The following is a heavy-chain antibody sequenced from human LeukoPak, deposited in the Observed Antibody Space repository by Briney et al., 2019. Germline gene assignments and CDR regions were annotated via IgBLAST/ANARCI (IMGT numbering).Heavy chain of an antibody. CDR1: GFTFNNYA. CDR2: ISGGGGTT. J-gene: IGHJ4*02. V-gene: IGHV3-23*01. D-gene: IGHD6-13*01. Sequence: GGSLRLSCAASGFTFNNYAMSWVRQAPGKGLEWVSVISGGGGTTYYAGSVRGRLTISRDNTRNTLFLQMDSLRVEDTTIYYCARHDSLRRSWSSCFDNWGQGTRVTVSS. CDR3: ARHDSLRRSWSSCFDN.